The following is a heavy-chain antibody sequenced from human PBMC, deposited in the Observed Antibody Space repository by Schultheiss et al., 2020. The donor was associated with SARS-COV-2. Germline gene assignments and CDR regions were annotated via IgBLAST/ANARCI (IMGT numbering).Heavy chain of an antibody. V-gene: IGHV4-59*12. CDR3: ARAGRGYSSNACAFDI. Sequence: GSLRLSCAASGFTFDDYAMHWVRQAPGKGLEWIGSIYYSGSTNYNPSLKSRVTISVDTSKNQFSLKLSSVTAADTAVYYCARAGRGYSSNACAFDIWGQGTMVTVSS. D-gene: IGHD5-18*01. CDR1: GFTFDDYA. CDR2: IYYSGST. J-gene: IGHJ3*02.